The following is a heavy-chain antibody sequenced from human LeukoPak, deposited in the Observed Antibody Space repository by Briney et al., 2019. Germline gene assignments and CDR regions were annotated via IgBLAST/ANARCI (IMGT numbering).Heavy chain of an antibody. D-gene: IGHD6-19*01. Sequence: GGSLRLSCAASGFTFSSYSMNWVRQAPGKGLEWVSSISSSSSYIYYADSVKGRFTISRDNAKNSLYLQMNSLRAEDTAVYYCARELAAGTMGFDYWGQGTLVTVSS. CDR1: GFTFSSYS. V-gene: IGHV3-21*01. CDR3: ARELAAGTMGFDY. J-gene: IGHJ4*02. CDR2: ISSSSSYI.